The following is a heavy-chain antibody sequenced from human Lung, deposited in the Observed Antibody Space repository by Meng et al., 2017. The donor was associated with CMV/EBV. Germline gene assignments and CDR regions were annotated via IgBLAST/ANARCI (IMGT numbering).Heavy chain of an antibody. D-gene: IGHD1-1*01. CDR2: LYDSVST. V-gene: IGHV4-39*07. J-gene: IGHJ4*02. Sequence: KASGTGLVSPTETLSLTSSVTGGSISSSPYYWTWLRQPPEKELEWIASLYDSVSTYYHMSLKSCDNLSVDTFKTYSSVKLRSVNAADPAVYYCERALEYWGQGTLVTVSS. CDR3: ERALEY. CDR1: GGSISSSPYY.